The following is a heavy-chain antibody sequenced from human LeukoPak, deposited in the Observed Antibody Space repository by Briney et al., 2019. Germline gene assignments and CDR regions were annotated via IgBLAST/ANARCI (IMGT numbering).Heavy chain of an antibody. D-gene: IGHD3-10*01. CDR3: ARDSGFGEFNDC. CDR1: GFTVSSNH. CDR2: IYTGGST. J-gene: IGHJ4*02. Sequence: PGGSLRLSCVASGFTVSSNHMSWVRQAPGKGLEWVSVIYTGGSTYYADSVKGRFTISRDNSKNTLYLQMNSLRAEDTAVYYCARDSGFGEFNDCWGQGTLVTVSS. V-gene: IGHV3-66*01.